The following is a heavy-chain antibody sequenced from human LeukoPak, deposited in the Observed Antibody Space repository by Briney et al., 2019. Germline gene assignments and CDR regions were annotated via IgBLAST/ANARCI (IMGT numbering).Heavy chain of an antibody. Sequence: GASVKASCKASGGTFSSYTISWVRQAPGQGLEWMGRIIPILGIANYAQKFQGRVTITADKSTSTAYMELSSLRSEDTAVYYCARERGYSNYVIDYWGQGTLVTVSS. D-gene: IGHD4-11*01. J-gene: IGHJ4*02. CDR3: ARERGYSNYVIDY. V-gene: IGHV1-69*04. CDR1: GGTFSSYT. CDR2: IIPILGIA.